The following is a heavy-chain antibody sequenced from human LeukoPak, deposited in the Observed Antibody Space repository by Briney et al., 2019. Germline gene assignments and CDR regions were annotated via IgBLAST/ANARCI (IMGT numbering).Heavy chain of an antibody. CDR3: ARASQGSCSGGSCHYYFDY. CDR2: ISYDGSNK. V-gene: IGHV3-30*04. J-gene: IGHJ4*02. D-gene: IGHD2-15*01. CDR1: GFTFSSYA. Sequence: GGSLRLSCAASGFTFSSYAMHWVRQAPGKGLEWVAVISYDGSNKYYADSVKGRFTISRDNSKNTLYLQMNGLRAEDTAVYYCARASQGSCSGGSCHYYFDYWGQGTLVTVSS.